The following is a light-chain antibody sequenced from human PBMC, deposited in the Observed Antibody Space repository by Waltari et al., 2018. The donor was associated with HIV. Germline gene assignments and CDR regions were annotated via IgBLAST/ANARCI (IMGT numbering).Light chain of an antibody. Sequence: QSALTQPASVSGSPGQSITISCSGTTSDVGSYNFVSWYQKHPGKAPKLMIHEVTNRASGASTRFSGSKSGKTAHLTISGLQTEDEADYYCSSYANTNSVIFGGGTKLTVL. J-gene: IGLJ2*01. CDR3: SSYANTNSVI. CDR2: EVT. CDR1: TSDVGSYNF. V-gene: IGLV2-14*03.